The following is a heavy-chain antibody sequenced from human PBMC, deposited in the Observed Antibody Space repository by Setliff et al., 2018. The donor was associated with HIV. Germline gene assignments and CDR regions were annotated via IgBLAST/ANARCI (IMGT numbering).Heavy chain of an antibody. CDR2: VHHSGST. D-gene: IGHD6-19*01. CDR3: ARRGKWLVRVGNWFDP. CDR1: GGSISSRTSY. Sequence: PSETLSLTCNVSGGSISSRTSYWGWIRQPPGKGLEWIGTVHHSGSTYYNPFLKSRVTMSVDTSKNQFSLKLSSVTAADTAVYYCARRGKWLVRVGNWFDPWGQGTLVTVSS. J-gene: IGHJ5*02. V-gene: IGHV4-39*01.